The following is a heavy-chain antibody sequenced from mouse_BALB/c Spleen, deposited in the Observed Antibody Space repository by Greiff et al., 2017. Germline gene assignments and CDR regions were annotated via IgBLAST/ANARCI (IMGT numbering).Heavy chain of an antibody. V-gene: IGHV5-6-4*01. D-gene: IGHD1-1*01. CDR3: TREGTTVPGYFDY. CDR2: ISSGGSYT. J-gene: IGHJ2*01. Sequence: EVQLVESGGGLVKPGGSLKLSCAASGFTFSSYTMSWVRQTPEKRLEWVATISSGGSYTYYPDSVKGRFTISRDNAKNTLYLQMSSLKSEDTAMYYCTREGTTVPGYFDYWGQGTTLTVSS. CDR1: GFTFSSYT.